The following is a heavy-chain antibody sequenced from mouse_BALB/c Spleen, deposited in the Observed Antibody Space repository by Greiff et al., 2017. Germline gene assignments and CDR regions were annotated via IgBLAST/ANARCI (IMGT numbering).Heavy chain of an antibody. D-gene: IGHD2-14*01. CDR2: ISYDGSN. V-gene: IGHV3-6*02. Sequence: DVKLQESGPGLVKPSQSLSLTCSVTGYSITSGYYWNWIRQFPGNKLEWMGYISYDGSNNYNPSLKNRISITRDTSKNQFFLKLNSVTTEDTATYYCARAYYRYDYAMDYWGQGTSVTVSS. J-gene: IGHJ4*01. CDR3: ARAYYRYDYAMDY. CDR1: GYSITSGYY.